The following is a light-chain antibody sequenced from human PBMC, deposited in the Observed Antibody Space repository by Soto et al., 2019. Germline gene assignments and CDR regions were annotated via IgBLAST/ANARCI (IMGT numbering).Light chain of an antibody. CDR1: QSVSSK. V-gene: IGKV3-15*01. J-gene: IGKJ2*01. Sequence: IVLTQSPGTLSLSPGERATLSCRASQSVSSKLAWFQQKPGQAPSLLIYGVSTRATGVPVRFSGSGSGTEFTLTVNSLQSEDFAVYYCQQYNNWPHTFGQGTKVDI. CDR3: QQYNNWPHT. CDR2: GVS.